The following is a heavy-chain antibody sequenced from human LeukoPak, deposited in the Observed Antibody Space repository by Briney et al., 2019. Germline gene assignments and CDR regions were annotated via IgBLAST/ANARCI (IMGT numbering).Heavy chain of an antibody. D-gene: IGHD5-18*01. CDR1: GFTFSSYA. Sequence: GGSLRLSCAASGFTFSSYAMHWVRQAPGKGLEWVAVISYDGSNKYYADSVKGRFTISRDNSKNTLYLQMNSLRAEVTAVYYCARGSSWIQLWDRFDYWGQGTLVTVSS. CDR2: ISYDGSNK. V-gene: IGHV3-30-3*01. CDR3: ARGSSWIQLWDRFDY. J-gene: IGHJ4*02.